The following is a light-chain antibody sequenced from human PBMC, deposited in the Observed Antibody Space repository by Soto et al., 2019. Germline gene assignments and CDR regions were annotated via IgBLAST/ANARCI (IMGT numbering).Light chain of an antibody. CDR3: HQYNTSHYT. J-gene: IGKJ2*01. CDR1: QSIGSW. CDR2: KAS. Sequence: DIQMTQSPSTLSASVGDRVTITCRASQSIGSWLAWYQQKPGQAPKVLIYKASSLKSGVPSRFSGSGAGTEFTLTISSLQPDDFATYYCHQYNTSHYTFGQGTKVEIK. V-gene: IGKV1-5*03.